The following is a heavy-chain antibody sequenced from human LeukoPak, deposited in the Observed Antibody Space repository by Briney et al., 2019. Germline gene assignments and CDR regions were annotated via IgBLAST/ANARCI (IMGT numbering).Heavy chain of an antibody. CDR1: GYSFTSYW. Sequence: GESLKISCKGSGYSFTSYWIAWVRQMPGRGLEWMGNIFPGDSDTRYSPSFQGQVTISADKSISTAYLQWSSLKASDTALYYCARRISVTTSRAFDMWGQGTMVTVSP. V-gene: IGHV5-51*01. J-gene: IGHJ3*02. CDR2: IFPGDSDT. CDR3: ARRISVTTSRAFDM. D-gene: IGHD1-14*01.